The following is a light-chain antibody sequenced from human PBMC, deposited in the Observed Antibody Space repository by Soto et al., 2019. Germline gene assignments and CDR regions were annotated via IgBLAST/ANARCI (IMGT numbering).Light chain of an antibody. CDR3: QERSNWPRVT. J-gene: IGKJ3*01. V-gene: IGKV3-11*01. Sequence: EIVLTQSPATLSLSPGERATLSCRASQNLGSYISWYQQKPGQAARLVIFDAFNRATGSPARFSGSVSGTDFTLTISSLEPDDFAVYYCQERSNWPRVTFGPGTKVDLK. CDR2: DAF. CDR1: QNLGSY.